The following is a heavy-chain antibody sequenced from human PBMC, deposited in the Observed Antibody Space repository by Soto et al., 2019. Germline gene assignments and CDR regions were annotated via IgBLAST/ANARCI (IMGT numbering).Heavy chain of an antibody. J-gene: IGHJ2*01. Sequence: QVQLVESGGGVVQPGRSLRLSCAASGFTFSSYAMHWVRQAPGKGLEWVAVISYAGSNKYYADSVKGRFTISRDNSKNTLYLQINSLRAEDTAVYYCARPLWRDDYNWGYFELWGGGTLVTVSS. D-gene: IGHD4-4*01. CDR1: GFTFSSYA. CDR3: ARPLWRDDYNWGYFEL. V-gene: IGHV3-30-3*01. CDR2: ISYAGSNK.